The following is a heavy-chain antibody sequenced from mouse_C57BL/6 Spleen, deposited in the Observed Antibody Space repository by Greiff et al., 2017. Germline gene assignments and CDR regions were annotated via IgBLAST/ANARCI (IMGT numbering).Heavy chain of an antibody. CDR3: ARERDYGSSYGFAY. D-gene: IGHD1-1*01. CDR2: IYPGDGDT. V-gene: IGHV1-80*01. J-gene: IGHJ3*01. CDR1: GYAFRSYW. Sequence: VQLQQSGAELVKPGASVKISCKASGYAFRSYWMNWVKQRPGKGLEWIGQIYPGDGDTNYNGKFKGKATLTADKSSSTAYMQLSSLTSEDSAVYFCARERDYGSSYGFAYWGQGTLVTVSA.